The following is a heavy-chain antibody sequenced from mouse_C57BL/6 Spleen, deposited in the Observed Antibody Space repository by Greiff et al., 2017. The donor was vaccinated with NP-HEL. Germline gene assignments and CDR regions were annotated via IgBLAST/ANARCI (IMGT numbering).Heavy chain of an antibody. V-gene: IGHV1-80*01. CDR1: GYAFSSYW. D-gene: IGHD3-2*02. CDR3: AREGATAQGSWVAY. Sequence: QVQLQQSGAELVKPGASVKISCKASGYAFSSYWMNWVKQRPGKGLEWIGQIYPGDGDTNYNGKFKGKATLTADKSSSTAYMQLSRLTSEDSAVYLCAREGATAQGSWVAYWGQGTLVTVSA. CDR2: IYPGDGDT. J-gene: IGHJ3*01.